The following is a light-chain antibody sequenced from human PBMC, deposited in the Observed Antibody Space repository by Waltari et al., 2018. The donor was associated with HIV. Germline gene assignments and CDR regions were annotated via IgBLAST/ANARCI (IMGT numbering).Light chain of an antibody. CDR2: CAS. J-gene: IGKJ4*01. Sequence: DIQMTQSPSSLSATVGDRGTITCRASQDIREELGWIQQKPGKAPKRLIYCASSLQIGVASRFSGSGSGTEFTLTISCLQPEDCATYYCLQYNSYPLTVAGGTKVEIK. CDR3: LQYNSYPLT. V-gene: IGKV1-17*01. CDR1: QDIREE.